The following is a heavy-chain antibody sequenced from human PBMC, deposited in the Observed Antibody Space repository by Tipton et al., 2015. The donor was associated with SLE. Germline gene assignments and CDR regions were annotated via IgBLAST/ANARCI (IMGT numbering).Heavy chain of an antibody. D-gene: IGHD3-3*01. J-gene: IGHJ4*02. CDR3: ARHQSFRGGSYDFWSGLYHLGY. CDR1: GGSISSSSYY. CDR2: IYYCGST. Sequence: TLSLTCTVSGGSISSSSYYWGWIRQPPGKGLEWIGSIYYCGSTNYNPSLKSRVTISIDTSKNQLSLRLSSMTAADTAVHYCARHQSFRGGSYDFWSGLYHLGYGCQGVLVTVTS. V-gene: IGHV4-39*07.